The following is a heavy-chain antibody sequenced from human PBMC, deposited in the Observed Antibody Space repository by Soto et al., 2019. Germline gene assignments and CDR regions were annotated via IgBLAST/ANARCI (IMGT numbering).Heavy chain of an antibody. Sequence: GESLKISCKGSGYSFTSYWISWVRQMPGKGLEWMGRIDPSDSDTRYSPSFQGQVTISADKSISTAYLQWSSLKASDTAMYYCARPREAGKYYYGVDVWGQGTTVTVSS. D-gene: IGHD6-19*01. CDR3: ARPREAGKYYYGVDV. J-gene: IGHJ6*02. CDR1: GYSFTSYW. CDR2: IDPSDSDT. V-gene: IGHV5-51*01.